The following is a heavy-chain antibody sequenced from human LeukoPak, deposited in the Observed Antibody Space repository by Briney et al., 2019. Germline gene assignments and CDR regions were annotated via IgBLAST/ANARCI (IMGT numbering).Heavy chain of an antibody. Sequence: GASVKVSCKASGYTFTSYDINWVRQATGQGLEWMGWMNPNSGNTGYAQKLQGRVTITRNTSISTAYMELSSLRSEDTAVYYCARSSEYYGSGSYTFDYWGQGTLVTVSS. V-gene: IGHV1-8*03. CDR3: ARSSEYYGSGSYTFDY. J-gene: IGHJ4*02. D-gene: IGHD3-10*01. CDR2: MNPNSGNT. CDR1: GYTFTSYD.